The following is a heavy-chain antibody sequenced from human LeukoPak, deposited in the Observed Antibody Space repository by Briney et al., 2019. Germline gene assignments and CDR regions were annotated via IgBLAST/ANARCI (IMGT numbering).Heavy chain of an antibody. J-gene: IGHJ4*02. CDR2: ISGSGGST. V-gene: IGHV3-23*01. CDR1: GFTFSSYA. D-gene: IGHD4-17*01. Sequence: GGSQRLSCAASGFTFSSYAMSWVRQALGKGLEWVSAISGSGGSTYYADSVKGRFTISRDNSRNSLFLQISSLRAEDTAVYYCATVSEFGDYRFDSWGQGTLVTVSS. CDR3: ATVSEFGDYRFDS.